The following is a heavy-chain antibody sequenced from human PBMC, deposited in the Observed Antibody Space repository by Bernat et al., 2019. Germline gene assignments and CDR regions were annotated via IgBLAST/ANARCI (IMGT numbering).Heavy chain of an antibody. J-gene: IGHJ6*03. CDR2: IKQDGSEK. V-gene: IGHV3-7*03. Sequence: EVQLVESGGGLVQPGGSLRLSCAASGFTFSSYWMSWVRQAPGKGLEWVANIKQDGSEKYYVDSVKGRFTISRDNAKNSLYLQMNSLRAEDTAVYYCAREYYDGSGGAQFYYYYYMDVWGKGTTVTVSS. CDR3: AREYYDGSGGAQFYYYYYMDV. CDR1: GFTFSSYW. D-gene: IGHD3-10*01.